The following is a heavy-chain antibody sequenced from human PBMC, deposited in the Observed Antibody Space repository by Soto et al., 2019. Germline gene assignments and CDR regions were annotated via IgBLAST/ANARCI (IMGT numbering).Heavy chain of an antibody. J-gene: IGHJ6*02. CDR1: GFTFRSYS. CDR3: AREGWPLLQTGMDV. Sequence: EVQLVESGGGLKQPGGSLRLSCAASGFTFRSYSMNWVRQPPGKGLEWVSYISSSNRTINYADSVKGRFIISRDNAKNSLYLQMHSLRDEDTAVYYCAREGWPLLQTGMDVWGQGTTVTVSS. V-gene: IGHV3-48*02. D-gene: IGHD2-15*01. CDR2: ISSSNRTI.